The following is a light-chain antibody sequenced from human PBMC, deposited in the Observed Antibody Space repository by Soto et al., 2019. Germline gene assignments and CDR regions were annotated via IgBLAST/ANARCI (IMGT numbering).Light chain of an antibody. Sequence: DIQMTQSPSSLSASVGDRVTITCQASQNINNYLNWYQQKPGRDPKPLIYDASNLEAGVPSRFRGSGSGTDFTFTISRLQPEDIATYYCQQYESLPTFGQGTRLEI. CDR2: DAS. V-gene: IGKV1-33*01. CDR3: QQYESLPT. CDR1: QNINNY. J-gene: IGKJ5*01.